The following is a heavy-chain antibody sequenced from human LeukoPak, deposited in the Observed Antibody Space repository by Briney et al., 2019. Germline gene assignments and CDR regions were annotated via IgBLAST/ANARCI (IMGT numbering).Heavy chain of an antibody. V-gene: IGHV3-9*01. CDR3: ARDAWRRAFNYGMDV. Sequence: GGPLRLSCAASGFTFDDYAMHWVRQAPGKGLEWVAGISWSSGNIGYADSVKGRFTISRDNAENSLHLQMNSLRTEDTALYFCARDAWRRAFNYGMDVWGQGTTVAVSS. CDR1: GFTFDDYA. J-gene: IGHJ6*02. CDR2: ISWSSGNI. D-gene: IGHD5-12*01.